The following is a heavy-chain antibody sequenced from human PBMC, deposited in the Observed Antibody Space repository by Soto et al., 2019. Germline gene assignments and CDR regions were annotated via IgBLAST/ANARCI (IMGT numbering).Heavy chain of an antibody. J-gene: IGHJ6*02. D-gene: IGHD3-16*01. CDR2: ISPRGDNI. CDR3: ARDKGDKVAYGMDV. Sequence: GGSLRLSCVGSGFSLANFPMNWVRQTPGKGLEWISYISPRGDNIYYTESVKGRFTISRDNAQNSLFLQMSSLRAEDTAVYYCARDKGDKVAYGMDVWGHGTTVTVSS. V-gene: IGHV3-48*03. CDR1: GFSLANFP.